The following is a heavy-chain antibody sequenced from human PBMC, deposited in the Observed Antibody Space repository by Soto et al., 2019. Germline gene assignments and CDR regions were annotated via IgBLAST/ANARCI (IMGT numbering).Heavy chain of an antibody. CDR3: ARYCSGGSCYGADAFDI. V-gene: IGHV4-59*01. CDR2: IYYSGST. D-gene: IGHD2-15*01. CDR1: GGSISSYY. J-gene: IGHJ3*02. Sequence: PSETLSLTCTVSGGSISSYYWSWIRQPPGKGLEWIGYIYYSGSTNYNPSPKSRVTISVDTSKNQFSLKLSSVTAADTAVYYCARYCSGGSCYGADAFDIWGQGTMVTVSS.